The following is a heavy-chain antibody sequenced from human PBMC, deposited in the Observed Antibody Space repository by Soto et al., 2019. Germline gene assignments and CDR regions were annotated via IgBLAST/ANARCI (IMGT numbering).Heavy chain of an antibody. CDR2: ISYDGSNK. V-gene: IGHV3-30*18. Sequence: QVQLVESGGGVVQPGRSLRLSCAASGFTFSSYGMHWVRQAPGKGLEWVAVISYDGSNKYYADSVKGRFTISRDNSKNTLYLQMNSLRAEDTAVYYCAKDALTGTTSPWFDPWGQGTLFTVSS. CDR3: AKDALTGTTSPWFDP. CDR1: GFTFSSYG. J-gene: IGHJ5*02. D-gene: IGHD1-20*01.